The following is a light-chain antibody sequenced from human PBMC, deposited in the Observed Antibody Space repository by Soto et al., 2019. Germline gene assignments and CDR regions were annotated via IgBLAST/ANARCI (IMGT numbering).Light chain of an antibody. CDR3: SSYTGSNNLWV. V-gene: IGLV2-8*01. Sequence: QSVLTQPPSVSGSPGQSVTISCTGTSSDVGGYDYVSWYQEHPGKAPKLMTYEVSKRPSGVPDRFSGSKSGNTASLTVSGLRAEDEADYYCSSYTGSNNLWVFGGGTKLTVL. J-gene: IGLJ3*02. CDR2: EVS. CDR1: SSDVGGYDY.